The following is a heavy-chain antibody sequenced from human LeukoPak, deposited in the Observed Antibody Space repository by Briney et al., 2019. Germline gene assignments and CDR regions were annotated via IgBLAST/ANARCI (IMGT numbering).Heavy chain of an antibody. CDR3: AKDPSWIAVAADAFDI. Sequence: GGSLRLSCAASGFTFGSYAMSWVRQAPGKGLEWVSGISGSGGNTYYADSVKGRFTISRDNSKNTLYLQMNSLRAEDTAVYYCAKDPSWIAVAADAFDIWGQGTMVTVSS. J-gene: IGHJ3*02. V-gene: IGHV3-23*01. CDR2: ISGSGGNT. CDR1: GFTFGSYA. D-gene: IGHD6-19*01.